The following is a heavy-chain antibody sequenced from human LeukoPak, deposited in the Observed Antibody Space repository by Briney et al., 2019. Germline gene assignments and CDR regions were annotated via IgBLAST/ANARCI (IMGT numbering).Heavy chain of an antibody. J-gene: IGHJ2*01. CDR2: INHSGST. CDR3: AWGRSVGL. V-gene: IGHV4-34*01. D-gene: IGHD1-26*01. CDR1: GASFSDY. Sequence: SETLSLTCAVYGASFSDYWSWIRQPPGKGLEWIGEINHSGSTNYNPSLKSRVTISGDTSKDQFFLKLNSVTAADTAVYCCAWGRSVGLWGRGTLVTVSS.